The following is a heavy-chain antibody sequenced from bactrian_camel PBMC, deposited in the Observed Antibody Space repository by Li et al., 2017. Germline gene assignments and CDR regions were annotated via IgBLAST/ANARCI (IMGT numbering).Heavy chain of an antibody. J-gene: IGHJ4*01. V-gene: IGHV3S1*01. Sequence: HVQLVESGGGSVQAGGSLRLSCAASGYSTNSYCMAWFRQAPGKEREGVARIATGSGNTYYADSVAGRFTISKDNAKNTLYLQMNSLKPEDTAMYYCTKDRSYGTRNWVQSTRGQGTQVTVS. CDR1: GYSTNSYC. CDR2: IATGSGNT. CDR3: TKDRSYGTRNWVQST. D-gene: IGHD7*01.